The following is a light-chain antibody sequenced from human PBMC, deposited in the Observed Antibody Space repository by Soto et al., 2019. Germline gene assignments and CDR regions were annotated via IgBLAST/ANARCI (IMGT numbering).Light chain of an antibody. CDR2: EVT. J-gene: IGLJ2*01. CDR3: TSFTTSSSLL. V-gene: IGLV2-14*01. CDR1: NSDIAIYNY. Sequence: QSALTQPASVAGSLGQSITLSCTGTNSDIAIYNYVSWYQHHPGRVPKLLISEVTNRPSGASDRFSGSKSGNTASLTISGLQADDEADYYCTSFTTSSSLLFGGGTKLTVL.